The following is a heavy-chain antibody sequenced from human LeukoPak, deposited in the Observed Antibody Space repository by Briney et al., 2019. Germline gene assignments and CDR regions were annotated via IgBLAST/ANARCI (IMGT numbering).Heavy chain of an antibody. CDR1: GFTFSSNY. CDR2: IYSGGST. V-gene: IGHV3-53*01. CDR3: ARASSVGATVYFDY. J-gene: IGHJ4*02. D-gene: IGHD1-26*01. Sequence: GGSLRLSCAASGFTFSSNYMSWVRQAPGKGLEWVSVIYSGGSTYYSDSVKGRFTISRDNSKNTLYLQMNSLRAEDTAVYYCARASSVGATVYFDYWGQGTLVTVSS.